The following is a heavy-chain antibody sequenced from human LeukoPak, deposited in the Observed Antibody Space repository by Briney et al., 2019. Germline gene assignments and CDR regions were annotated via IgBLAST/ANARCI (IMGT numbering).Heavy chain of an antibody. CDR3: AKFGAMGYQLLQNWFDP. J-gene: IGHJ5*02. D-gene: IGHD2-2*01. V-gene: IGHV3-21*04. CDR2: ISSSSSYI. Sequence: GGSLRLSCAASGFTFSSYSMNWVRQAPGKGLEWVSSISSSSSYIYYADSVKGRLTISRDNAKNSLYLQMNSLRAEDTAVYYCAKFGAMGYQLLQNWFDPWGQGTLVTVSS. CDR1: GFTFSSYS.